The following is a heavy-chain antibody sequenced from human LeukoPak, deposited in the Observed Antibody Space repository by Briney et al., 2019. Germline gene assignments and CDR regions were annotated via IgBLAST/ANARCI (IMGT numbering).Heavy chain of an antibody. CDR1: GGSFSGYY. D-gene: IGHD1-26*01. V-gene: IGHV4-34*09. CDR3: ASHSWELLSFDY. Sequence: SETLSLTCAVYGGSFSGYYWSWIRQPPGKGLEWIGEINHSGSTNYNPSLKSRVTISVDTSKNQLSLKLSSVTAADTAVYYCASHSWELLSFDYWGQGTLVTVSS. CDR2: INHSGST. J-gene: IGHJ4*02.